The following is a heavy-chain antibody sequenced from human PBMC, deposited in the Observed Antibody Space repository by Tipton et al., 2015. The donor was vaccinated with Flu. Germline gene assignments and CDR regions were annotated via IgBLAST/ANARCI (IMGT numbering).Heavy chain of an antibody. CDR2: IIPVFGTA. CDR1: GGTFSSYA. CDR3: TRHGRYGGNTLHNDY. Sequence: QLVQSGAEVKKPGSSVKVSCKASGGTFSSYAISWVRQAPGQGLEWMGRIIPVFGTANYAQKFQGRVTITADESTSTAYMELGSLRSEDTAVYYCTRHGRYGGNTLHNDYWGQGTLVTVSS. D-gene: IGHD4-23*01. V-gene: IGHV1-69*18. J-gene: IGHJ4*02.